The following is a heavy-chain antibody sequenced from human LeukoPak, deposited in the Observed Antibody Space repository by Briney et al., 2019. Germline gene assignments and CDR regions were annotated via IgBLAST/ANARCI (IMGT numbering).Heavy chain of an antibody. CDR3: AKGGGQEWLRLWHYYYYGMDV. D-gene: IGHD5-12*01. Sequence: GGSLRLSCAASGFTFSSYAMSWVRQAPGQGLEWVSGIYAGGGTTYYADSVKGRFTISRDDSKNTLYLQMNSLRAEDTAVYYCAKGGGQEWLRLWHYYYYGMDVWGQGTTVTVSS. CDR1: GFTFSSYA. CDR2: IYAGGGTT. J-gene: IGHJ6*02. V-gene: IGHV3-23*01.